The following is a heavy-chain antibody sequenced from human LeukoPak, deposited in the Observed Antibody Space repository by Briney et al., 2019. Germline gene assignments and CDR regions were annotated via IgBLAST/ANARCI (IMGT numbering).Heavy chain of an antibody. Sequence: SVTVSCTASGGTFSSYAISWVRQAPGQGLEWMGRIIPILGIANYAQKFQGRVTITADKSTSTAYMELSSLRSEDTAVYYCARAPGQWLVDGMDVWGQGTTVTVSS. CDR1: GGTFSSYA. CDR2: IIPILGIA. J-gene: IGHJ6*02. V-gene: IGHV1-69*04. CDR3: ARAPGQWLVDGMDV. D-gene: IGHD6-19*01.